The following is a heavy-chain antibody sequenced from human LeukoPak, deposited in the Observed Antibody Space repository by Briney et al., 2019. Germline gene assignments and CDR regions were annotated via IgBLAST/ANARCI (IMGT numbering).Heavy chain of an antibody. D-gene: IGHD3-9*01. CDR1: GGFISSSTDY. V-gene: IGHV4-39*01. CDR3: VRRYYDSLTGYSSDDY. J-gene: IGHJ4*02. CDR2: IYYSGST. Sequence: PSETLSLTCSVSGGFISSSTDYCGWIHQPPGMGLEWIGSIYYSGSTYYNPSLKSRVTISVDTSKNQFSLMLYSVTAADTAVYYCVRRYYDSLTGYSSDDYWGQGTLVTVSS.